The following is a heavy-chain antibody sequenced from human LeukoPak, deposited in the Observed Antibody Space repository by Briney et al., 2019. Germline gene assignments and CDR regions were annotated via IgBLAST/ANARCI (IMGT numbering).Heavy chain of an antibody. CDR1: GGSISSYY. D-gene: IGHD6-19*01. Sequence: PSETLSLTCTVSGGSISSYYWSWIRQPPGKGLEWIGYIYYSGSTNYNPSLKSRVNISVDTSKNQFSLKLSSVTAADTAVYYCAREFYSSGWYYYFDYWGQGTLVTVSS. V-gene: IGHV4-59*01. CDR2: IYYSGST. CDR3: AREFYSSGWYYYFDY. J-gene: IGHJ4*02.